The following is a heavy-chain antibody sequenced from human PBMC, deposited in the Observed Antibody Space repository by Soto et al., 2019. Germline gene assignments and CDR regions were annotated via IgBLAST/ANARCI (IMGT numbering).Heavy chain of an antibody. CDR1: GFTFSIYA. Sequence: EVQLLESGVGLVQPGGSLRLSCAAAGFTFSIYAMSWVRQAPGKGLEWVSAISGSGGSTYYADSVKGRFTISRDNSKNTLYLQMNSLRADDTAVYYCAKATRGGAATLIRDYWGQGTLVTVSS. V-gene: IGHV3-23*01. CDR3: AKATRGGAATLIRDY. J-gene: IGHJ4*02. D-gene: IGHD6-13*01. CDR2: ISGSGGST.